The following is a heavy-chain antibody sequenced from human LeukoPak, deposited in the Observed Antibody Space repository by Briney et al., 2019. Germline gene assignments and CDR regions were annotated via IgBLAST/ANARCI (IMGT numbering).Heavy chain of an antibody. CDR3: ARTGWFETYYFDY. Sequence: GGSLRLSCAASGFTFSSYAMHWVRQAPGKGLEWVANIKQDGSEKYYVDSVKGRFTISRDNAKNSLYLQMNSLRAEDTAVYYCARTGWFETYYFDYWGQGTLVTVSS. CDR1: GFTFSSYA. V-gene: IGHV3-7*01. CDR2: IKQDGSEK. J-gene: IGHJ4*02. D-gene: IGHD3-10*01.